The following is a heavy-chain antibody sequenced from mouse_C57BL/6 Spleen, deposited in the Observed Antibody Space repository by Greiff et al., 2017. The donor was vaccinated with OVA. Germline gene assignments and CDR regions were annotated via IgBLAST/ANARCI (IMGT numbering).Heavy chain of an antibody. CDR3: TRSLDPHAMDY. CDR1: GYTFTDYE. Sequence: QVQLQQSGAELVRPGASVTLSCKASGYTFTDYEMHWVKQTPVHGLEWIGAIDPETGGTAYNQKFKGKAILTADKSSSTAYMELSSLTSEDSAVYYCTRSLDPHAMDYWGQGTSVTVSA. V-gene: IGHV1-15*01. J-gene: IGHJ4*01. CDR2: IDPETGGT.